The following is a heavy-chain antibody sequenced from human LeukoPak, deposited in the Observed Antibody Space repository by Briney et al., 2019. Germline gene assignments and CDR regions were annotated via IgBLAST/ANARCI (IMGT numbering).Heavy chain of an antibody. CDR3: ARDGGSYGYYFDY. CDR1: GFTVSSNY. J-gene: IGHJ4*02. D-gene: IGHD1-26*01. Sequence: GGSLRLSCAASGFTVSSNYMSWVRQAPGKGLEWVSSISSSSSYIYYADSVKGRFAISRDNAKNSLYLQMNSLRAEDTAVYYCARDGGSYGYYFDYWGQGTLVTVSS. V-gene: IGHV3-21*01. CDR2: ISSSSSYI.